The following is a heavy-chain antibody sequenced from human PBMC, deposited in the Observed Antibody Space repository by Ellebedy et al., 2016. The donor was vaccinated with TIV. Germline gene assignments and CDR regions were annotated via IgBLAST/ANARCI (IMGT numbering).Heavy chain of an antibody. V-gene: IGHV3-9*01. D-gene: IGHD2-15*01. CDR1: GFTFDDYA. Sequence: SLKISCAASGFTFDDYAMHWVRQVPGKGLEWVAGIIRNTGVTGYADSVKGRFTISRDSTKNSLYLQMNSLRDEDTAIYYCARDGGVAGETDVWGQGTTVTVSS. J-gene: IGHJ6*02. CDR3: ARDGGVAGETDV. CDR2: IIRNTGVT.